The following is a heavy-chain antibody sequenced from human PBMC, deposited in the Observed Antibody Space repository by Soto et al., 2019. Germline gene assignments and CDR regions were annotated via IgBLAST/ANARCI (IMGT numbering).Heavy chain of an antibody. J-gene: IGHJ6*03. CDR3: ARAGDRVATILDYYYMDV. Sequence: ASVKVSCTASGYTFTSYDINWVRQATGQGLEWMGWMNPNSGNTGYAQKFQGRVTMTRNTSISTAYMELSSLRSEDTAVYYCARAGDRVATILDYYYMDVWGKGTTVTVSS. D-gene: IGHD5-12*01. CDR2: MNPNSGNT. V-gene: IGHV1-8*01. CDR1: GYTFTSYD.